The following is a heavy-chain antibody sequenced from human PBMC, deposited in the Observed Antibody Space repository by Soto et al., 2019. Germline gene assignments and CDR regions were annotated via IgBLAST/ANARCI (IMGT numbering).Heavy chain of an antibody. V-gene: IGHV1-18*01. J-gene: IGHJ6*02. Sequence: QVQLVQSGAEVKNPGASVKVSCKASGYTFTRYGIGWARKAPGQGLEWRGWINTYNGNTNYAQNVQGRVTLSTDTSTSTAYMELRSLRSNDTAIYYCAMVDVYVTPSPQDVWGQGTTVSVSS. CDR3: AMVDVYVTPSPQDV. CDR2: INTYNGNT. D-gene: IGHD3-16*01. CDR1: GYTFTRYG.